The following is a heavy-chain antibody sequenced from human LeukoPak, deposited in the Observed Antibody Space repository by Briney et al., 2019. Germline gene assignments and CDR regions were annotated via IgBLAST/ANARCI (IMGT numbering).Heavy chain of an antibody. CDR3: AREVFRQTPIDY. CDR2: IYHSGST. V-gene: IGHV4-38-2*02. CDR1: GYSISSGYY. Sequence: SETLSLTCAVSGYSISSGYYWGWIRQPPGKGLEWIGSIYHSGSTYYNPSLKSRVTISVDTSKSQFSLKLSSVTAADTAVYYCAREVFRQTPIDYWGQGTLVTVSS. J-gene: IGHJ4*02.